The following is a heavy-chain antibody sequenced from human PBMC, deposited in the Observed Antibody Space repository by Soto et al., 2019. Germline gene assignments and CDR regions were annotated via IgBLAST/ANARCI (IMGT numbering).Heavy chain of an antibody. D-gene: IGHD3-9*01. CDR3: AREDLRYFDWLYYGMDV. Sequence: SETLSLTCAVSGYSISSGYYWGWIRQPPGKGLEWIGSIYPSGSTYYNPSLKSRVTISVDTSKNQFSLKLSSVTAADTAVYYCAREDLRYFDWLYYGMDVWGQGTTVTVSS. J-gene: IGHJ6*02. V-gene: IGHV4-38-2*02. CDR1: GYSISSGYY. CDR2: IYPSGST.